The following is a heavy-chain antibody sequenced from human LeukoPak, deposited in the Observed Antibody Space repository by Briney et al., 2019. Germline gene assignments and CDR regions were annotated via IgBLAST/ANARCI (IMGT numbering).Heavy chain of an antibody. CDR2: IEHDGSTK. CDR3: ARERIGGASFLDY. D-gene: IGHD1-26*01. V-gene: IGHV3-7*01. J-gene: IGHJ4*02. CDR1: GFRFSSFW. Sequence: GSLSLSCTLSGFRFSSFWMSWVRQPPGKGLGGVANIEHDGSTKFYLDSVKGRFTISRDNAMSSLYLQMDSLRAEDTAVYFCARERIGGASFLDYWGQGTLVTVSS.